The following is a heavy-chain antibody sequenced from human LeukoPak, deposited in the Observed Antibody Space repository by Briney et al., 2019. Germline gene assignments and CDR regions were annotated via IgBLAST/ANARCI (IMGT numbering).Heavy chain of an antibody. D-gene: IGHD7-27*01. CDR2: IRSKANSYAT. J-gene: IGHJ5*02. CDR3: AKDGGLWVSAHWGGS. V-gene: IGHV3-73*01. CDR1: GFTFSGSA. Sequence: GGSLKLSCAASGFTFSGSAMHWVRQASGKGLEWVGRIRSKANSYATAYAASVKGRFTISRDDSKNTAYLQMNSLRAEDTAVYYCAKDGGLWVSAHWGGSWGRGTLVTVSS.